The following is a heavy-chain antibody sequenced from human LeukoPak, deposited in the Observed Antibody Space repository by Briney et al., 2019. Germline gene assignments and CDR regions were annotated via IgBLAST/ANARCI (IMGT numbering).Heavy chain of an antibody. J-gene: IGHJ5*02. CDR1: GGSFSGYY. CDR3: ARGMTEFDNWFDP. Sequence: SETLSLTCAVYGGSFSGYYWSWIRQPPGKGLEWIGEINHSGSTNYNPSLMSRVTISIDTSKNQFSLKLSSVTAADTAVYYCARGMTEFDNWFDPWGQGTLVTVSS. D-gene: IGHD1-14*01. CDR2: INHSGST. V-gene: IGHV4-34*01.